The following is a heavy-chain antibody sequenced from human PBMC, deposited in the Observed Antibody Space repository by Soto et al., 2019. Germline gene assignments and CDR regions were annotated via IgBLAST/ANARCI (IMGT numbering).Heavy chain of an antibody. V-gene: IGHV3-23*01. CDR2: ISGSGGTT. D-gene: IGHD6-19*01. CDR3: ATNAGGSGWLRFDS. J-gene: IGHJ4*02. Sequence: PGGSLRLSCAASGFTFSNYAMSWVRQAPGKGLEWVSGISGSGGTTYYADSVKGPFTISRDNSKNTLYLQMNSLRAEDTAVYYCATNAGGSGWLRFDSWGQGTLVTVS. CDR1: GFTFSNYA.